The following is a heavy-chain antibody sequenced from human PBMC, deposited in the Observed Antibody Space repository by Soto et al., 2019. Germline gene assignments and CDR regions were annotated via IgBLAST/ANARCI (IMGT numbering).Heavy chain of an antibody. J-gene: IGHJ3*02. D-gene: IGHD3-22*01. V-gene: IGHV3-7*04. CDR3: ARGDYYDASGPFSDAFDI. CDR2: IKPDGSQK. Sequence: GGSLRLSCAASGFTFSSYGMHWVRQAPGKGLEWVANIKPDGSQKWYVDSVKGRFTISRDNAKKSLYLQMNSLRAEDTAVYYCARGDYYDASGPFSDAFDIWGQGTMVTVSS. CDR1: GFTFSSYG.